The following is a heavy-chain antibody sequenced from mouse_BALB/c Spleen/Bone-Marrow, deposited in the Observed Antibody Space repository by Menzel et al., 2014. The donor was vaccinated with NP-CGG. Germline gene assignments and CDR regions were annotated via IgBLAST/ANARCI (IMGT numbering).Heavy chain of an antibody. CDR2: IHPGSGGT. D-gene: IGHD2-4*01. CDR1: GYTFTDYE. CDR3: TRGGLRHYAMDY. Sequence: VKLMESGAELVRPGASVKLSCKALGYTFTDYEMHWVKRTPEHGLEWIGAIHPGSGGTAYNQKFKGKATLTADKSSSTAYMELSSLTSEGSAVYYCTRGGLRHYAMDYWGQGTSVTVSS. J-gene: IGHJ4*01. V-gene: IGHV1-15*01.